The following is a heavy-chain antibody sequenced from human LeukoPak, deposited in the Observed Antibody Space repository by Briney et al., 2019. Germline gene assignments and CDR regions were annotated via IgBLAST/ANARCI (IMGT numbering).Heavy chain of an antibody. J-gene: IGHJ4*02. CDR1: GGSISTYY. Sequence: SETLSLTCTVSGGSISTYYWNWIRQSPGKRLEWIGYVFYSGGTYYNPSLRGRLTISVDTSKNQFSLKLNSVTAADTAIYYCARARGGTFGFSFDYWGQGALVSVSS. V-gene: IGHV4-59*01. CDR3: ARARGGTFGFSFDY. D-gene: IGHD3-10*01. CDR2: VFYSGGT.